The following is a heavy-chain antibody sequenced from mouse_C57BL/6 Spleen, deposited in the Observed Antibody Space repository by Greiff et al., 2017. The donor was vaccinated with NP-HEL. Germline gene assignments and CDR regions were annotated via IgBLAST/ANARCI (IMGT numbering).Heavy chain of an antibody. CDR1: GYTFTDYY. V-gene: IGHV1-26*01. J-gene: IGHJ4*01. CDR3: ARSPPAPYYYAMDY. Sequence: EVQLQQSGPELVKPGASVKISCKASGYTFTDYYMNWVKQSHGKSLEWIGDINTNNGGTSYNQKFKGKATLTVDKSSSTAYMELRSLTSEDSAVYYCARSPPAPYYYAMDYWGQGTSVTVSS. CDR2: INTNNGGT.